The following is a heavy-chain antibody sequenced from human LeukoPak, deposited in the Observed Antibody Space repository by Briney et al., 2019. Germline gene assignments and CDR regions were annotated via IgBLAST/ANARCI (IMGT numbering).Heavy chain of an antibody. D-gene: IGHD3-22*01. CDR3: ARVSMIVVAGGAFDI. Sequence: SETLSLTCTVSGGSISSYYWSWIRQPPGKGLEWIGSIYYSGSTYYNPSLKSRVTISVDTSKNQFSLKLSSVTAADTAVYYCARVSMIVVAGGAFDIWGQGTMVTVSS. CDR2: IYYSGST. CDR1: GGSISSYY. J-gene: IGHJ3*02. V-gene: IGHV4-59*12.